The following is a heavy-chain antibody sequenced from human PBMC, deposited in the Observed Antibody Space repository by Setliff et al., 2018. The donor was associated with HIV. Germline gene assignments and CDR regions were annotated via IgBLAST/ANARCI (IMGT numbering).Heavy chain of an antibody. Sequence: GGSLRLSCAASGFSFSSYGMHWVRQAPGKGLEWLVLKWYDGTNTQYGDSVKGRFAIPRDNSKNTLYLQMNSLRAEDTAVYYCASDQQWLAQGWGGPHYWGQGTLVTVSS. CDR3: ASDQQWLAQGWGGPHY. J-gene: IGHJ4*02. CDR2: KWYDGTNT. CDR1: GFSFSSYG. V-gene: IGHV3-33*01. D-gene: IGHD6-19*01.